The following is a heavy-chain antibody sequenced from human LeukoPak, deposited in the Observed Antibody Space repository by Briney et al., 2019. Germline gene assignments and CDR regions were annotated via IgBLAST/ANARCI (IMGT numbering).Heavy chain of an antibody. CDR3: ANIGCSGGSCYQGYYYYYMDV. J-gene: IGHJ6*03. CDR2: VDPEDGET. Sequence: ASVTVSCKASGYTFTDYYMHWVQQAPGKGLEWMGRVDPEDGETIYAEKFQGRVTITADTSTDTAYMELSSLRSEDTAVYYCANIGCSGGSCYQGYYYYYMDVWGKGTTVTVSS. CDR1: GYTFTDYY. V-gene: IGHV1-69-2*01. D-gene: IGHD2-15*01.